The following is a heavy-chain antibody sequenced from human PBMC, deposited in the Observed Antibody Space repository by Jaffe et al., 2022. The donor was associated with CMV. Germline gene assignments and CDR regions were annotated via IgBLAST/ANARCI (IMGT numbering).Heavy chain of an antibody. D-gene: IGHD5-12*01. CDR2: ISSSGSTI. CDR1: GFTFSSYE. V-gene: IGHV3-48*03. CDR3: ARELRDGYPYYFDY. Sequence: EVQLVESGGGLVQPGGSLRLSCAASGFTFSSYEMNWVRQAPGKGLEWVSYISSSGSTIYYADSVKGRFTISRDNAKNSLYLQMNSLRAEDTAVYYCARELRDGYPYYFDYWGQGTLVTVSS. J-gene: IGHJ4*02.